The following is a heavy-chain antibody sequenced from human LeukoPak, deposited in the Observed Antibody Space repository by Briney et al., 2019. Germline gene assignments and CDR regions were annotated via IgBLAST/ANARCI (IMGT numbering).Heavy chain of an antibody. Sequence: PSQTLSLTCTVSGGSVSSGAYYWSWIRQFPGKGLEWIGYIFSSGSTFYNPSLRSRVTVSFDTTKNQFSLNLISVSAADTAVYFCAREARAGTTSGWFDPWGQGILVTVSS. V-gene: IGHV4-31*03. D-gene: IGHD1-7*01. CDR2: IFSSGST. J-gene: IGHJ5*02. CDR1: GGSVSSGAYY. CDR3: AREARAGTTSGWFDP.